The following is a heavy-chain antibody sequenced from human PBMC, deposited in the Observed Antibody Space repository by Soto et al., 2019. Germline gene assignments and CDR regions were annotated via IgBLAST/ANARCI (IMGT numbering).Heavy chain of an antibody. CDR2: IYYSGST. D-gene: IGHD3-9*01. J-gene: IGHJ3*02. V-gene: IGHV4-30-4*01. CDR3: AREGYDILTGPDAFDI. Sequence: QVQLQESGPGLVKPSQTLSLTCTVSGGSISSGDYYWSWIHQPPGKGLEWIGYIYYSGSTYYNPSLKSRVTISVDTSKNQFSLKLSSVTAADTAVYYCAREGYDILTGPDAFDIWGQGTMVTVSS. CDR1: GGSISSGDYY.